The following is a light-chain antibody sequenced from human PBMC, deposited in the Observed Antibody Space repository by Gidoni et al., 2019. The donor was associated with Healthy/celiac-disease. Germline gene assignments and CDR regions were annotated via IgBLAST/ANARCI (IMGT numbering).Light chain of an antibody. V-gene: IGKV3-20*01. CDR2: GAS. CDR3: QQYGSAPSGYT. J-gene: IGKJ2*01. Sequence: IVLPPSPRTLSLSPGERATLSCRASQSVSSSYLAWYQQKHGQAPRLLLYGASSRATGIPDRFSGSGSGTDFTLTISRLEPEDFAVYYCQQYGSAPSGYTFGQGTKLEIK. CDR1: QSVSSSY.